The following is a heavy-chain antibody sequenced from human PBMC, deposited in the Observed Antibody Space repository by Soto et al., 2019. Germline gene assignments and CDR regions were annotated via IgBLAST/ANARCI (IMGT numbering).Heavy chain of an antibody. CDR1: GFTFSSYA. J-gene: IGHJ3*02. CDR3: ARQPYGGNSVGAFDI. Sequence: ESGGGVVQPGRSLRLSCAASGFTFSSYAMHWVRQAPGKGLEWVAVISYDGSNKYYADSVKGRFTISRDNSKNTLYLQMNSLRAEDTAVYYCARQPYGGNSVGAFDIWGQGTMVTVSS. CDR2: ISYDGSNK. V-gene: IGHV3-30-3*01. D-gene: IGHD4-17*01.